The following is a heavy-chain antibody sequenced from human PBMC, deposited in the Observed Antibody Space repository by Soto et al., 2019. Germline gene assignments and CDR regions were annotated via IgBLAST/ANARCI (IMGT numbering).Heavy chain of an antibody. J-gene: IGHJ6*02. CDR1: GGTFSSYA. Sequence: SVKVSCKASGGTFSSYAISWVRQAPGQGLEWMGGIIPIFGTANYAQKFQGRVTITADESTSTAYMELSSLRSEDTAVYYCARGKDYGDYLHYYYYGMDVWGQGTTVTVSS. D-gene: IGHD4-17*01. CDR2: IIPIFGTA. V-gene: IGHV1-69*13. CDR3: ARGKDYGDYLHYYYYGMDV.